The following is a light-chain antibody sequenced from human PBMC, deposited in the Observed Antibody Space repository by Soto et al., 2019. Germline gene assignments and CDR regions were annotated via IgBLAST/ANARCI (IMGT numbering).Light chain of an antibody. CDR1: QSLVHSDGNTY. CDR2: KIS. Sequence: DIVLTQTPLSSPVTLGQPASFSCRSSQSLVHSDGNTYLSWLHQRPGQPPGLLIYKISNRVSGAPDIFSGIGAGKEFTLRISRVEAEDVGIYYCLQAAQYPHVTFGQGTKLEI. J-gene: IGKJ2*01. V-gene: IGKV2-24*01. CDR3: LQAAQYPHVT.